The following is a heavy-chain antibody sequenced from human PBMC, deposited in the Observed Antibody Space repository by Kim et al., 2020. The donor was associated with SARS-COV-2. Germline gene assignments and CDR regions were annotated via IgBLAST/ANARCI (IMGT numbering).Heavy chain of an antibody. V-gene: IGHV3-21*01. CDR3: ARDFYSGYERGFDY. D-gene: IGHD5-12*01. CDR2: ISSSSSYI. Sequence: GGSLRLSCAASGFTFSSYSMNWVRQAPGKGLEWVSSISSSSSYIYYADSVKGRFTISRDNAKNSLYLQMNSLRAEDTAVYYCARDFYSGYERGFDYWGQGTLVTVSS. J-gene: IGHJ4*02. CDR1: GFTFSSYS.